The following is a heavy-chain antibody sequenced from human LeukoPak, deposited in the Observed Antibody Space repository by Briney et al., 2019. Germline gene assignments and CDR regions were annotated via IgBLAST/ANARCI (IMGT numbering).Heavy chain of an antibody. V-gene: IGHV4-4*02. CDR2: IYHSGST. CDR1: GGSISSSNW. CDR3: ASRGYSSSWLFDY. J-gene: IGHJ4*02. D-gene: IGHD6-13*01. Sequence: SGTLSLTCAVSGGSISSSNWWSWVRQPPGKGLEWIGEIYHSGSTNYNPSLKSRVTISVDKSKNQFSLKLSSVTAADTAVYYCASRGYSSSWLFDYWGQGTLVTVSS.